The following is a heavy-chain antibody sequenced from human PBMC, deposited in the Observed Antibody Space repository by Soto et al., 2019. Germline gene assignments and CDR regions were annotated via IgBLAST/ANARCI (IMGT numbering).Heavy chain of an antibody. D-gene: IGHD6-13*01. V-gene: IGHV4-4*02. Sequence: LSLTCAVSGGSISSSNWWSWVRQPPGKGLEWIGEIYHSGSTNYNPSLKSRVTISVDKSKNQFSLELSSVTAADTAVYYCARLNIAAAGPNWFDPWGQGTLVTVSS. CDR3: ARLNIAAAGPNWFDP. CDR1: GGSISSSNW. CDR2: IYHSGST. J-gene: IGHJ5*02.